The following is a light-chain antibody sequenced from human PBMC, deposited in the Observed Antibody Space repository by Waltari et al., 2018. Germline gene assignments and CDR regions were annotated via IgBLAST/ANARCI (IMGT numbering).Light chain of an antibody. CDR2: GAS. V-gene: IGKV3-20*01. CDR1: QSVSSNY. CDR3: QQYASSPLT. Sequence: EIVLTQSPGSLSLSPGERATLSCRASQSVSSNYLAWYKQKPGQAPRLLIYGASTRATGIPDRFSGSGSGTDFTLTITRLEPEECAVYYCQQYASSPLTFGGGTKVEIK. J-gene: IGKJ4*01.